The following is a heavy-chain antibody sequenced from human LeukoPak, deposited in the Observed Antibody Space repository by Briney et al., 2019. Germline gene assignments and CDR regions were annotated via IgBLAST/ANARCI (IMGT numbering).Heavy chain of an antibody. CDR3: AKGAGYNNGDASDI. J-gene: IGHJ3*02. CDR2: ISGDGGRK. CDR1: GFTFNNYA. Sequence: GGSLRLSCAASGFTFNNYAMHWVRQGPGKGLEWVSLISGDGGRKYYADSMKGRFTISRDNSKNSLYLQMNSLRTEDTALYYCAKGAGYNNGDASDIWGLGTMVTVSS. D-gene: IGHD5-24*01. V-gene: IGHV3-43*02.